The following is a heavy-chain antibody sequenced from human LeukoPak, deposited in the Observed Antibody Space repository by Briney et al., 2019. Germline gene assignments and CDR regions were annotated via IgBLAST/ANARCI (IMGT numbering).Heavy chain of an antibody. CDR1: GFTFTGHY. CDR3: VREGNEVLTKNFDH. J-gene: IGHJ4*02. V-gene: IGHV1-2*02. CDR2: ISPDSEFT. D-gene: IGHD4-23*01. Sequence: GASVKVSCKASGFTFTGHYIHWVRQAPGQGLEWIGYISPDSEFTSSPQKFQGRVTMTRDTSMSTAYMELSSLTSDDTAMYYCVREGNEVLTKNFDHWGQGALVTVS.